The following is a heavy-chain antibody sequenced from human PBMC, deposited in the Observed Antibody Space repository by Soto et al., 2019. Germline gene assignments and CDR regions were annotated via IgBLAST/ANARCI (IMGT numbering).Heavy chain of an antibody. Sequence: SETLSLTCTVSGGSVSSGSYYWSWIRQPPGKGLEWIGYTYYSGSTNYNPSLKSRVTISVDTSKNQFSLKLSSVTAADTAVYYCARWTYYDSSGFDYWGQGTLVTVSS. CDR1: GGSVSSGSYY. CDR3: ARWTYYDSSGFDY. V-gene: IGHV4-61*01. J-gene: IGHJ4*02. CDR2: TYYSGST. D-gene: IGHD3-22*01.